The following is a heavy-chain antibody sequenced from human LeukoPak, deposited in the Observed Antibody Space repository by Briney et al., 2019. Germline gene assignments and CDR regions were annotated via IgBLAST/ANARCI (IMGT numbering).Heavy chain of an antibody. Sequence: GGSLRLSCAASGFTFSSYAMSWVRQAPGKGLEWVSAISGSGGSTYYADSVKGRFTISRDNSKSTLYLQMNSLRAEDTAVYYCAKDHVGVYYYDSSGYHFDYWGQGTLVTVSS. D-gene: IGHD3-22*01. CDR1: GFTFSSYA. CDR3: AKDHVGVYYYDSSGYHFDY. J-gene: IGHJ4*02. CDR2: ISGSGGST. V-gene: IGHV3-23*01.